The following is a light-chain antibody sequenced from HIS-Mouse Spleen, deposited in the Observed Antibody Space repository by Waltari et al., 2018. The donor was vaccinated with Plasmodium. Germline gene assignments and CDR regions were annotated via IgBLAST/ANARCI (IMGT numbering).Light chain of an antibody. CDR2: EGS. V-gene: IGLV2-23*01. Sequence: QSALTQPASVSGSPGQSITISCTGTSSDVGSYNLVSRYQQHPGKAPKFMIYEGSKRPSGVSNRFSGSKSGNTASLTISGLQAEDEADYYCCSYAGSSTLVFGGGTKLTVL. J-gene: IGLJ2*01. CDR1: SSDVGSYNL. CDR3: CSYAGSSTLV.